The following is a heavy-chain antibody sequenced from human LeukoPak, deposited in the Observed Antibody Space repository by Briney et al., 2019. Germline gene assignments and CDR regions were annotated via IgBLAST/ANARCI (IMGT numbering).Heavy chain of an antibody. D-gene: IGHD4/OR15-4a*01. V-gene: IGHV3-53*01. J-gene: IGHJ4*02. CDR2: IYSDNT. Sequence: GGSLRLSCTVSGFTFSSNSMSWVRQAPGKGLEWVSFIYSDNTHYSYSVKGRFTISRDNSKNTLYLQMNSLRAEDTAADYCARRAGAYSHPYDYWGQGKLVTVSS. CDR1: GFTFSSNS. CDR3: ARRAGAYSHPYDY.